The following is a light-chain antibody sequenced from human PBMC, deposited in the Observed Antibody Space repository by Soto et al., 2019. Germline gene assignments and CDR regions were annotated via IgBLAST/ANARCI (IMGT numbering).Light chain of an antibody. CDR3: QQYNNWPYT. CDR2: DAS. CDR1: QSVSRN. Sequence: EILMPQSPATVSVSPGERATLSCRASQSVSRNVAWYQHKPGQAPRLLIHDASTSATGIPARFSGSGSGTEFTLTISSLQSEDFAVYYCQQYNNWPYTFGQGTKLEIK. J-gene: IGKJ2*01. V-gene: IGKV3-15*01.